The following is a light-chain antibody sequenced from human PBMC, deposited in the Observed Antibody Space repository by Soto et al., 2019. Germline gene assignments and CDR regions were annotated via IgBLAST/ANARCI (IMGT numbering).Light chain of an antibody. CDR2: DVN. CDR1: SSDVGGYKF. V-gene: IGLV2-11*01. CDR3: CAYGGAYTLR. J-gene: IGLJ2*01. Sequence: QSVLTQPRSVSGSPGQSVTISCSGTSSDVGGYKFVSWYQQYPGKAPKPIIYDVNKRPSGVPDRFAGSKSGNTASLTISGLQADDEAHYYCCAYGGAYTLRFVGGTKLTVL.